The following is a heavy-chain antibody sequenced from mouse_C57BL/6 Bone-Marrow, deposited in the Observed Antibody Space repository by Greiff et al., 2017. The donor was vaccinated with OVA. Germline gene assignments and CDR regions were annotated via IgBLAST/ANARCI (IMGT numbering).Heavy chain of an antibody. CDR3: ARREIYGYERYFDY. J-gene: IGHJ2*01. CDR2: IYPGSGST. CDR1: GYTFTSYW. Sequence: QVQLQQSGAELVKPGASVKMSCKASGYTFTSYWITWVKQRPGQGLEWIGDIYPGSGSTNYNEKFKSKATLTVDTSSSTAYMQLSSLTSEDSAVYYCARREIYGYERYFDYWGQGTTLTVSS. D-gene: IGHD2-2*01. V-gene: IGHV1-55*01.